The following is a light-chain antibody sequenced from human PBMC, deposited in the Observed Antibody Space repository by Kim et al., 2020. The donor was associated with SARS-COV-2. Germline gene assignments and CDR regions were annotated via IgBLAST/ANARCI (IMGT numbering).Light chain of an antibody. CDR1: KLGDKY. CDR3: QAWDSNTDSV. Sequence: SYELTQPPSVSVSPGQTASITCSGDKLGDKYACWYQQKPGQSPVLVIYQDSKRPSGIPERFSGSNSGNTATLTISGTQAMDEAYYYCQAWDSNTDSVFGT. CDR2: QDS. V-gene: IGLV3-1*01. J-gene: IGLJ1*01.